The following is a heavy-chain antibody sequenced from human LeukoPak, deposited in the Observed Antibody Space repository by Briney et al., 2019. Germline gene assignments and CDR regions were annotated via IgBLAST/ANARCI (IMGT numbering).Heavy chain of an antibody. D-gene: IGHD3-10*01. V-gene: IGHV3-21*01. CDR1: GFTFSSYN. CDR3: ARAPITMVRGVINPIDY. J-gene: IGHJ4*02. Sequence: GGSLRLSCAASGFTFSSYNMKWVRQAPGEGREWVSSISSSSSYIYYADSVKGRFTISRDNAKNSLYLQMNSLRAEDTAVYYCARAPITMVRGVINPIDYWGQGTLVTVSS. CDR2: ISSSSSYI.